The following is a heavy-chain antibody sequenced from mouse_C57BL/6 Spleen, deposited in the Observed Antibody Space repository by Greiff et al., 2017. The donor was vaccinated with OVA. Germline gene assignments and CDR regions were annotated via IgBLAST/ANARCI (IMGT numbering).Heavy chain of an antibody. J-gene: IGHJ1*03. CDR3: ARGPTVVAHWYFDV. Sequence: EVKLVESGGDLVKPGGSLKLSCAASGFTFSSYGMSWVRQTPDKRLEWVATISSGGSYTYYPDSVKGRFTISRDNAKNTLYLQMSSLKSEDTAMYYCARGPTVVAHWYFDVWGTGTTVTVSS. CDR2: ISSGGSYT. D-gene: IGHD1-1*01. CDR1: GFTFSSYG. V-gene: IGHV5-6*01.